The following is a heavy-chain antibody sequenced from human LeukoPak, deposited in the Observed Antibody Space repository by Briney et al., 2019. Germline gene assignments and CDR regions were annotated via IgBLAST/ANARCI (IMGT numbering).Heavy chain of an antibody. V-gene: IGHV4-39*07. Sequence: SETLSLTCTVSGGSISSSSYYWGWIRQPPGKGLEGIGSIYYSGSTYYNPSLKSRVTISVDTSKNQFSLKLSSVTAADTAVYYCARASRGPPFDPWGQGTLVTVSS. CDR1: GGSISSSSYY. J-gene: IGHJ5*02. D-gene: IGHD3-22*01. CDR2: IYYSGST. CDR3: ARASRGPPFDP.